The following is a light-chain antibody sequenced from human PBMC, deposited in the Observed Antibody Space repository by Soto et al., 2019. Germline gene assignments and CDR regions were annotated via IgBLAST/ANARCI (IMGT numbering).Light chain of an antibody. Sequence: DIQMTQSPSTLSASVGDRVTITCRASQSISSWLAWYQQRPGKAPNLLIYKASTLESGVPSRFSGSGSGTEFTLTISSLQPDDSATYYCQQHNSYPWTFGQGTKVEIK. CDR3: QQHNSYPWT. CDR1: QSISSW. J-gene: IGKJ1*01. V-gene: IGKV1-5*03. CDR2: KAS.